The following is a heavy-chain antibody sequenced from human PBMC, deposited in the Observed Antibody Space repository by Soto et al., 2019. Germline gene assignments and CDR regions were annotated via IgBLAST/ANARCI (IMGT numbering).Heavy chain of an antibody. J-gene: IGHJ6*02. CDR3: ATSPGWLGEGSGGLGV. D-gene: IGHD3-10*01. Sequence: ASVKVSCKASGNTLTGYFLHWVRQARGQGLEWMGWLNSNSGGTKIAQKFQGRLAMTRDTSITTAYMELSRLRSDDTAVYYCATSPGWLGEGSGGLGVWGLGATVTVSS. CDR2: LNSNSGGT. V-gene: IGHV1-2*02. CDR1: GNTLTGYF.